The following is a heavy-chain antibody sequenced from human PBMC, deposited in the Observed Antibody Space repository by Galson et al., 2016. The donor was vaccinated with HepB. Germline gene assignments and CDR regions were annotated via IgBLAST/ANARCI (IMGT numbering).Heavy chain of an antibody. CDR1: GFTFTSHW. J-gene: IGHJ4*02. V-gene: IGHV3-7*01. CDR2: IKEDGSVK. CDR3: ARDMYTTARDY. Sequence: LRLSCAASGFTFTSHWLSWIRQAPGKGLERVANIKEDGSVKNYVDSVRGRFTISRDNAKNSLYLQMNSLRAEDTAVYYCARDMYTTARDYWGQGTLATVSS. D-gene: IGHD2/OR15-2a*01.